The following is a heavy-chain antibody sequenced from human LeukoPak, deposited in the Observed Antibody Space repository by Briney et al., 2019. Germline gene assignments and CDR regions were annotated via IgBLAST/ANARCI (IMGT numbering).Heavy chain of an antibody. CDR2: IYHSGST. CDR1: GGSFSGYY. CDR3: ARVGYSSGFDY. D-gene: IGHD6-19*01. J-gene: IGHJ4*02. Sequence: SETLSLTCAVYGGSFSGYYWSWIRQPPGKGLEWIGEIYHSGSTNYNPSLKSRVTISVDKSKNQFSLKLSSVTAADTAVYYCARVGYSSGFDYWGQGTLVTVSS. V-gene: IGHV4-34*01.